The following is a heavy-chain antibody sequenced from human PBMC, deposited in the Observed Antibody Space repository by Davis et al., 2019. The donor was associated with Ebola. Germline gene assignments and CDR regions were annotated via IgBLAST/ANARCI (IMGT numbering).Heavy chain of an antibody. J-gene: IGHJ4*02. D-gene: IGHD1-7*01. V-gene: IGHV3-23*01. CDR2: ISGSGGST. CDR1: GFTFSSYA. CDR3: ATSRTRGTKLELPLY. Sequence: GESLKISCAASGFTFSSYAMSWVRQAPGKGLEWVSAISGSGGSTYYADSVKGRFTISRDNSKNTLYLQMNSLRAEDTAVYYCATSRTRGTKLELPLYWGQGTLVTVSS.